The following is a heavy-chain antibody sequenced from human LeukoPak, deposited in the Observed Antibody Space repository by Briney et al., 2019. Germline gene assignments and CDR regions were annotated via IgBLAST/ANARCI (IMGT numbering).Heavy chain of an antibody. Sequence: GGSLRFSCAASGFTFSDSYMSWIRQAAGKGLDWVSYISSTSSHTNYADSGKGRFTISRNNAKKSLHMQMNSLRAEDTAVYYCATENYNRFDNWGQGTLVTVSS. CDR2: ISSTSSHT. J-gene: IGHJ4*02. CDR1: GFTFSDSY. D-gene: IGHD1-7*01. V-gene: IGHV3-11*05. CDR3: ATENYNRFDN.